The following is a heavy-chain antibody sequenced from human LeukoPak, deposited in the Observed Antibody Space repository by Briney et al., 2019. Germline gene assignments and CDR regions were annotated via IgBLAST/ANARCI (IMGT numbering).Heavy chain of an antibody. J-gene: IGHJ4*02. D-gene: IGHD1-26*01. CDR1: GFTFSTYA. Sequence: PGGSLRLSCVASGFTFSTYAMSWVRQAPGKGLEWVSGISGGGDHTYYADSVKGRFTISRDNSKNTLYLQMNSLRAEDTAVYHCAKDSGIVPLLFWGQGTLVTVSS. CDR2: ISGGGDHT. V-gene: IGHV3-23*01. CDR3: AKDSGIVPLLF.